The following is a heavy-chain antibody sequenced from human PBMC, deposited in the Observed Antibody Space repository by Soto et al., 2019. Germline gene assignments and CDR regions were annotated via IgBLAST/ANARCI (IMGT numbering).Heavy chain of an antibody. J-gene: IGHJ5*02. Sequence: QVQLQESGPGLVKPSETPSLICTVSGDSLSSGRYYWTWIRQSPGKGLEWIGYVYHVGTTKYNPSLNSRATITLDTSKSQFSLRLRSVTAADTAVYFCARESIVGDTRFDPWGHGTLVTVSS. CDR1: GDSLSSGRYY. D-gene: IGHD1-26*01. CDR2: VYHVGTT. V-gene: IGHV4-61*01. CDR3: ARESIVGDTRFDP.